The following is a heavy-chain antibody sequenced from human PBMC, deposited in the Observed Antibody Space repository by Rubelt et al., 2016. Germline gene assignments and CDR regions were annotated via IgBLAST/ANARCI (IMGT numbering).Heavy chain of an antibody. V-gene: IGHV4-34*01. D-gene: IGHD6-13*01. CDR1: GGSFSGYY. CDR3: ARGRRGSSSWLGRDYYGMDV. Sequence: QVQLQQWGAGLLKPSETLSLTCAVYGGSFSGYYWSWIRQPPGKGLEWIGEINHSGSTHYNPSLKSRVTKSVDTAKNQFSLKRSSVTAADTAVYYCARGRRGSSSWLGRDYYGMDVWGQGTTVTVSS. CDR2: INHSGST. J-gene: IGHJ6*02.